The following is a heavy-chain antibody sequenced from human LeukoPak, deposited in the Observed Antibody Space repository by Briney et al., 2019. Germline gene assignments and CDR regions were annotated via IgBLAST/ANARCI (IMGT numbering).Heavy chain of an antibody. Sequence: GGSLRLSCAASQFTFSSYNMNWVRQAPGKGLEWVSSISSTSRYIYYADSVKGRFTISRDNAKNSLYLQMNSLRAEDTAVYYCARGGDDYDFWSGYYPADGFDYWGQGTLVTVSS. CDR1: QFTFSSYN. J-gene: IGHJ4*02. CDR2: ISSTSRYI. CDR3: ARGGDDYDFWSGYYPADGFDY. V-gene: IGHV3-21*01. D-gene: IGHD3-3*01.